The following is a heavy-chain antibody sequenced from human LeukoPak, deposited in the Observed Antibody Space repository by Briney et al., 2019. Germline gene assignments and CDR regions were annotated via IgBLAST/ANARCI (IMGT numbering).Heavy chain of an antibody. Sequence: APVKVSCKASGYTFTSYGISWVRQAPGQGLEWMGWISAYNGNTNYAQKLQGRVTMTTDTSTSTAYMELRSLRSDDTAVYYCARDLTSSSFGVSFDYWGQGTLVTVSS. CDR3: ARDLTSSSFGVSFDY. CDR2: ISAYNGNT. CDR1: GYTFTSYG. D-gene: IGHD6-13*01. V-gene: IGHV1-18*01. J-gene: IGHJ4*02.